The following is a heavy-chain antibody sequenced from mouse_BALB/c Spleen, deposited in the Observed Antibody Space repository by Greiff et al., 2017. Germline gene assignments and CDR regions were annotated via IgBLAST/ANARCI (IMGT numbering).Heavy chain of an antibody. V-gene: IGHV3-6*02. CDR1: GYSITSGYY. Sequence: EVQLVESGPGLVKPSQSLSLTCSVTGYSITSGYYWNWIRQFPGNKLEWMGYISYDGSNNYNPSLKNRISITRDTSKNQFFLKLNSVTTEDTATYYCARLYYDYDGAYWGQGTLVTVSA. CDR3: ARLYYDYDGAY. J-gene: IGHJ3*01. CDR2: ISYDGSN. D-gene: IGHD2-4*01.